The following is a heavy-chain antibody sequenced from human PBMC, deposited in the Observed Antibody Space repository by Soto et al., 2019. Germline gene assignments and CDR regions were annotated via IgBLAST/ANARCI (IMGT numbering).Heavy chain of an antibody. Sequence: QTLSLTCAISGDSVSSNGAACTCIRQSPSRGLEWLGRTYYRSRWYSDYAPSVKSRITVNPDTEQNQFSLQLNSVTPEDTAIYYCARDPPCGHSAFDFWGQGTLVTVSS. D-gene: IGHD4-4*01. V-gene: IGHV6-1*01. CDR1: GDSVSSNGAA. CDR2: TYYRSRWYS. J-gene: IGHJ4*02. CDR3: ARDPPCGHSAFDF.